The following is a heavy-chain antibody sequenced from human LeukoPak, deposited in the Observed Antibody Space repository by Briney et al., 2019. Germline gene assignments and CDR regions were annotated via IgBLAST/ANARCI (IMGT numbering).Heavy chain of an antibody. CDR2: IYSGGST. J-gene: IGHJ4*02. CDR3: ARVRDDYGDFYFDY. CDR1: GFTFSSNY. V-gene: IGHV3-53*04. Sequence: GGSLRLSCAASGFTFSSNYMSWVRQAPGKGLEWVSVIYSGGSTYYADSVKGRFTISRHNSKNTLYLQMNSLRAEDTAVYYCARVRDDYGDFYFDYWGQGTLVTVSS. D-gene: IGHD4-17*01.